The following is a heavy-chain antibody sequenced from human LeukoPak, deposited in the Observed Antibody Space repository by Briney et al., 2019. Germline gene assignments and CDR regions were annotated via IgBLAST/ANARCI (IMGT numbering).Heavy chain of an antibody. V-gene: IGHV3-30*18. J-gene: IGHJ4*02. CDR1: GFTFSSYG. Sequence: GGSLRLSCAASGFTFSSYGMHWVRQAPGKGLEWVAVISYGGSNKYYADSVKGRFTISRDNSKNTLYLQMNSLRAEDTAVYYCAKILGSYEGLFDYWGQGTLVTVSS. CDR3: AKILGSYEGLFDY. CDR2: ISYGGSNK. D-gene: IGHD1-26*01.